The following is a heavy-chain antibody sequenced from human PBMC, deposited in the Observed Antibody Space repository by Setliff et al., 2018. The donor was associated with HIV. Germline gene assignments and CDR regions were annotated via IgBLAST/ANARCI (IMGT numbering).Heavy chain of an antibody. J-gene: IGHJ6*02. V-gene: IGHV3-30-3*01. D-gene: IGHD3-10*01. CDR1: GFTFSSYA. CDR3: ARDFGITMVRRMDV. Sequence: GSLRLSCAASGFTFSSYAMHWVRQAPGKGLEWVAVISYDGSNKYYADSVKGRFTISRDNSKNTLYLQMNSLRAEDTAVYYCARDFGITMVRRMDVWGQGTTVTVSS. CDR2: ISYDGSNK.